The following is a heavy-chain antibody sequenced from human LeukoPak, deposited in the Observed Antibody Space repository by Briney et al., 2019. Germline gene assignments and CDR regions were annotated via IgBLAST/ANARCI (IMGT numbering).Heavy chain of an antibody. J-gene: IGHJ4*02. V-gene: IGHV4-61*02. D-gene: IGHD2-15*01. CDR1: GGSISSGSYY. CDR2: IYTSGST. CDR3: ARSNCSGGSCYWLSTVDY. Sequence: SETLSLTCTVSGGSISSGSYYWSWIRQPAGKGLEWIGRIYTSGSTNYNPSLKSRVTISVDTSKNQFSLKLSSVTAADTAVYYCARSNCSGGSCYWLSTVDYWGQGTLVTVSS.